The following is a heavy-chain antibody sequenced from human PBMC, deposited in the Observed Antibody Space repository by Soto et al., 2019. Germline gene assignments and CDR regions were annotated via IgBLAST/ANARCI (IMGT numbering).Heavy chain of an antibody. D-gene: IGHD2-15*01. J-gene: IGHJ4*02. V-gene: IGHV3-23*04. CDR3: ASLKIYCRGETCYSGYHDY. CDR2: IRGSGDNT. CDR1: GFVFRTNA. Sequence: DEQLAESGGDLVQPGGSLRLSCAASGFVFRTNAMSWVRQRPGQGLEWVSAIRGSGDNTYYADSVKGRFSISRDNSKNTLFLQMNSLRAEDTAMYYCASLKIYCRGETCYSGYHDYWGQGTLVTVSS.